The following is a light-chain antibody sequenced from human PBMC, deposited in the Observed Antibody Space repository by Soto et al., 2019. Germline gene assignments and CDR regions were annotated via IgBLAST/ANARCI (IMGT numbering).Light chain of an antibody. Sequence: ELVLTHSPGTLSLSPGERATLSCRASQSVSSSYLAWYQQKPGQAPRLLIYGASSRATGIPDRFSGSGSGTDFTLTISRLEPEDFAVYYCQQYGSSPETFGQGTKV. V-gene: IGKV3-20*01. CDR1: QSVSSSY. CDR3: QQYGSSPET. J-gene: IGKJ1*01. CDR2: GAS.